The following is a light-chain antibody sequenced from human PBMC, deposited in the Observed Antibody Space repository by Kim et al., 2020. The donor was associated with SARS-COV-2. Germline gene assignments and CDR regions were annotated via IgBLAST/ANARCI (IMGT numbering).Light chain of an antibody. CDR3: QQYNNYFSWT. J-gene: IGKJ1*01. CDR1: QSISSW. V-gene: IGKV1-5*03. Sequence: DIQMTQSPSTLSASVGDRVTITCRASQSISSWLAWYQQKPGKAPKLLIYKASSLESGVPSRFSGSGSGTEFTLTISSLQPDDFATYYCQQYNNYFSWTFGQGTKVDIK. CDR2: KAS.